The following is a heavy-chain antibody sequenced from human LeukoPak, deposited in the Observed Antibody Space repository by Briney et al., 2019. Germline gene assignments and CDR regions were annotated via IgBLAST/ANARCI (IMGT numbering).Heavy chain of an antibody. CDR3: VHWTKGNAFDI. J-gene: IGHJ3*02. CDR1: GYTFTGYY. D-gene: IGHD1/OR15-1a*01. Sequence: ASVKVSCKASGYTFTGYYMHWVRQAPGQGLEWMGWINPNSGGTNYAQKFQGRVTMTRDMSTSTVYMELSSLRSEDTAVHYCVHWTKGNAFDIWGQGTMVTVSS. V-gene: IGHV1-2*02. CDR2: INPNSGGT.